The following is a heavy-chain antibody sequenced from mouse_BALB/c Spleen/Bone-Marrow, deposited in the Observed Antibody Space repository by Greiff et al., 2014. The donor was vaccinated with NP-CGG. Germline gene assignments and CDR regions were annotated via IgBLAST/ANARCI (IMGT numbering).Heavy chain of an antibody. V-gene: IGHV1-7*01. J-gene: IGHJ3*01. CDR2: INPSSGYN. Sequence: VKLQQSGAELAKPGASVKMSCKASGYTFTSYWMHWVKQRPGQGLEWIGYINPSSGYNGYNQTFKDMTTVTADKSSSTAYMQLSSLTSEDSSCYCCACYYYGEGFAYWGQGTLVTVSA. CDR1: GYTFTSYW. D-gene: IGHD1-1*01. CDR3: ACYYYGEGFAY.